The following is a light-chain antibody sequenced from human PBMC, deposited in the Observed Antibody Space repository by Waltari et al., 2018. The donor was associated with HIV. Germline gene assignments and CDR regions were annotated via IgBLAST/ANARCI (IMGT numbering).Light chain of an antibody. J-gene: IGLJ2*01. CDR2: QVN. V-gene: IGLV2-8*01. CDR1: SSDVGGYNY. Sequence: QSALTPPPSASGSPGQSVTISCTGTSSDVGGYNYVSWYQQHPGKAPKLMIYQVNKRPSGVPARFSGTKSGNRASLTVSGLQAEDEADYYCSSFAGSNNLMVFGGGTKLTVL. CDR3: SSFAGSNNLMV.